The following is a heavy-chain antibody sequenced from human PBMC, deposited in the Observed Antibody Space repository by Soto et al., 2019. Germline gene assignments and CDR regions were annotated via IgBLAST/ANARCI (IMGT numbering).Heavy chain of an antibody. V-gene: IGHV1-18*01. CDR1: GYTFTSYG. CDR3: ARGRLEYSSSFDP. D-gene: IGHD6-6*01. Sequence: ASVKVSCKASGYTFTSYGISWVRQAPGRGLDWLGWISAYNANTNYAQKLQGRVTMTTDTSKSTAYMELRSLRSDDTAVYYCARGRLEYSSSFDPWGQGTLVTVSS. CDR2: ISAYNANT. J-gene: IGHJ5*02.